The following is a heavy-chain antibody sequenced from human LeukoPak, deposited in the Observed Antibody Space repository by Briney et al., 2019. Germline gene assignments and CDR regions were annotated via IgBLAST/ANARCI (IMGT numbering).Heavy chain of an antibody. CDR2: MNPNSGNT. CDR1: GYTFTSYD. CDR3: AGVTGSYYGMDV. V-gene: IGHV1-8*01. Sequence: GASVKVSCKASGYTFTSYDINWVRQATGQGLEWMGWMNPNSGNTGYAQKFQGRVTMTRNTSISTAYMELSSLRSEDTAVYYCAGVTGSYYGMDVWGQGTTVTVSS. D-gene: IGHD1-20*01. J-gene: IGHJ6*02.